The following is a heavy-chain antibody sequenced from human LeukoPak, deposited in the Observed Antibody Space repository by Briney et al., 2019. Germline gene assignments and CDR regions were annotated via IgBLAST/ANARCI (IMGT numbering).Heavy chain of an antibody. J-gene: IGHJ4*02. D-gene: IGHD6-13*01. CDR2: IYTSGST. V-gene: IGHV4-61*02. CDR3: AREEGIAAAGALEY. CDR1: GGSISSGSYY. Sequence: SETVSLTCTVSGGSISSGSYYWSWIRQPAGKGLEWIGRIYTSGSTNYNPSLKSRVTISVDTSKTQITLRLSSVTAADTAVYYCAREEGIAAAGALEYWGQGILVTVSS.